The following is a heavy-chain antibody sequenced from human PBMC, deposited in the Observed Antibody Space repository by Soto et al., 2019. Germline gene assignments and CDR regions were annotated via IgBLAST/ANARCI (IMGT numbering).Heavy chain of an antibody. CDR3: AKESMPEHYGDTLFDY. Sequence: QLLESGGGLIQPGGSLRLPCEAPGFSFRSYALSWVRQAPGKGLEWVSTFSAGGRAYYADSVKGRFTIAKDTSKNTLILQARSLRAEDTAVYYCAKESMPEHYGDTLFDYWGQGTRVTVSS. CDR2: FSAGGRA. V-gene: IGHV3-23*01. D-gene: IGHD4-17*01. CDR1: GFSFRSYA. J-gene: IGHJ4*02.